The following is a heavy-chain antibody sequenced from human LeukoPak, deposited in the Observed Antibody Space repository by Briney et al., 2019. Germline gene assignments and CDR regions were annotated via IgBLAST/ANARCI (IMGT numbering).Heavy chain of an antibody. Sequence: GGSLRLSCTASGFTFGDFAMSWVRQAPGKGLEWVSSIGSGGTTYYADSVKGRFTISRDNPKNTLYLQMNSLRAEDTAVYYCAKKICSLGTCSGMDVWGQGTTVTVSS. V-gene: IGHV3-23*01. D-gene: IGHD3-16*01. J-gene: IGHJ6*02. CDR3: AKKICSLGTCSGMDV. CDR1: GFTFGDFA. CDR2: IGSGGTT.